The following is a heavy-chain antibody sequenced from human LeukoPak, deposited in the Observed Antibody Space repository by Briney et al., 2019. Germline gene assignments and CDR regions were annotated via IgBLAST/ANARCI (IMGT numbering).Heavy chain of an antibody. CDR1: GFSFNDYA. D-gene: IGHD1-7*01. Sequence: GGSLRLSCAVSGFSFNDYAMHWVRQAPGKGLEWVSGINWNSGSIGYADSVKGRFTISRDDAKNSLYLQMKSLRTEDTALYYCAKDRLELRDYFYGMDVWGQGTTVTVSS. V-gene: IGHV3-9*01. CDR2: INWNSGSI. J-gene: IGHJ6*02. CDR3: AKDRLELRDYFYGMDV.